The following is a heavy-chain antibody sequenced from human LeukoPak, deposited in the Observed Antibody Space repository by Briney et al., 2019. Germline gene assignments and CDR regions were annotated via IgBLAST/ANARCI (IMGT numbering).Heavy chain of an antibody. J-gene: IGHJ5*02. D-gene: IGHD3-10*01. V-gene: IGHV4-39*01. CDR1: GGSISSSSYY. Sequence: PSETLSLTCTVSGGSISSSSYYWGWIRQPPGMGLEWIGTMFYTGTTYNNPSLKSRVTISVDTSKNQFSLKLRSVTAADTALYYCARISPVLLWFGERGGWFDPWGQGTLVTVSS. CDR2: MFYTGTT. CDR3: ARISPVLLWFGERGGWFDP.